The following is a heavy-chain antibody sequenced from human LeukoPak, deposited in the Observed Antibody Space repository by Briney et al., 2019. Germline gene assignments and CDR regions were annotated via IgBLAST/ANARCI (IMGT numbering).Heavy chain of an antibody. CDR3: ARDVQNYYYYYMDV. CDR1: GGSISSYY. J-gene: IGHJ6*03. Sequence: SETLSLTCTVSGGSISSYYWSWIRQPPGKGLEWIGYTYYSGSTNYNPSLKSRVTISVDTSKNQFSLNLSSVTAADTAVYYCARDVQNYYYYYMDVWGKGTTVTVSS. CDR2: TYYSGST. V-gene: IGHV4-59*01.